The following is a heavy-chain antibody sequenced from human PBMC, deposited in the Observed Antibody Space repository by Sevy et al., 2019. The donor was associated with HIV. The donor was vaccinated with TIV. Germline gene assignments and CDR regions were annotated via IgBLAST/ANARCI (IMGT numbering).Heavy chain of an antibody. CDR3: AKDGVQLWSPVGY. CDR1: GFTFSSYA. D-gene: IGHD5-18*01. CDR2: ISGSGGST. V-gene: IGHV3-23*01. J-gene: IGHJ4*02. Sequence: GGSLRLSCAASGFTFSSYAMSWVHQAPGKGLEWVSGISGSGGSTYYEDSVKGRFTISRDNSKNTLYLQMNSLRAEDTAVYYCAKDGVQLWSPVGYWGQGTLVTVSS.